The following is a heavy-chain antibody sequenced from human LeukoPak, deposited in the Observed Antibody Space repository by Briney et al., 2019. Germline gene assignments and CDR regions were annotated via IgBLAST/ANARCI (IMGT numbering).Heavy chain of an antibody. D-gene: IGHD3-3*01. J-gene: IGHJ6*03. CDR3: ARDASNIDFAPYFYYMDV. V-gene: IGHV3-21*01. Sequence: GGSLRPSCTASGFTLSLYSMRWVRQAPGKGPEWVSSIGRSSQYIYYGDSVRGRFTISRDNAKNSLYLDMNSPRAEDTAVYYCARDASNIDFAPYFYYMDVWGKGTTVTVSS. CDR1: GFTLSLYS. CDR2: IGRSSQYI.